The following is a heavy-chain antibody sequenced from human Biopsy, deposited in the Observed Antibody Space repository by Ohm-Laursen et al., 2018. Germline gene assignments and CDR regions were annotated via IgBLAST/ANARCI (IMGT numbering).Heavy chain of an antibody. CDR1: GESFSGYY. Sequence: GTLSLTCAVYGESFSGYYWTWIRQPPGKGLEWIGEINHSGSTDYNPSLKSRVTISVDTSKNQFSLRMSSLTAADTAVYYCASAGYNPDWNFDLWGRGTRVTVSS. D-gene: IGHD5-24*01. CDR2: INHSGST. J-gene: IGHJ2*01. V-gene: IGHV4-34*01. CDR3: ASAGYNPDWNFDL.